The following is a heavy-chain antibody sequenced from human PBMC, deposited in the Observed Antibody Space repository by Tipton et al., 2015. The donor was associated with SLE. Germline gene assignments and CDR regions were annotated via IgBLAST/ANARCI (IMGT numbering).Heavy chain of an antibody. CDR2: ISAYNGNA. Sequence: QLVQSGPEVKEPGASVKVSCKASGYTFSSYGISWVRQAPGQGLQWMGWISAYNGNANYAQKLQGRVTMTTDTSTSTTYMELRSLRSDDTAVYYCARVDMYYYDSSGSPGSAFDIWGPGTMVTVSS. J-gene: IGHJ3*02. D-gene: IGHD3-22*01. CDR1: GYTFSSYG. CDR3: ARVDMYYYDSSGSPGSAFDI. V-gene: IGHV1-18*01.